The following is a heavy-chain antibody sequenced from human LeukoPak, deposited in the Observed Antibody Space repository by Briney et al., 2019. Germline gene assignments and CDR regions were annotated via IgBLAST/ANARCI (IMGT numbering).Heavy chain of an antibody. D-gene: IGHD2-15*01. CDR2: ITGSGSST. CDR3: AKGGDYSDVHWFDP. V-gene: IGHV3-23*01. J-gene: IGHJ5*02. Sequence: GGSLRLSCAASGFTVSGNYMSWVRQAPGKGLEWVSVITGSGSSTYYADSVKGRFTIFRDSTKNTLYLQMNSLRAEDTAVYYCAKGGDYSDVHWFDPWGQGTLVIVSS. CDR1: GFTVSGNY.